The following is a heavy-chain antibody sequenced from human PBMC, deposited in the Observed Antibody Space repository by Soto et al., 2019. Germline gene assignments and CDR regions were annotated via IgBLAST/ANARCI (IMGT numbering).Heavy chain of an antibody. V-gene: IGHV1-46*01. D-gene: IGHD3-22*01. Sequence: ASVKVSCKASGYTITRHWMHWVRQAPGQGLEWMGVINPSGDSTIYAEKFQGRVTMTRDTSTSTVYMELSSLRSDDTAVYYCARDNSYDSGGAKGWYFDLWGRGTLVTAPQ. J-gene: IGHJ2*01. CDR2: INPSGDST. CDR3: ARDNSYDSGGAKGWYFDL. CDR1: GYTITRHW.